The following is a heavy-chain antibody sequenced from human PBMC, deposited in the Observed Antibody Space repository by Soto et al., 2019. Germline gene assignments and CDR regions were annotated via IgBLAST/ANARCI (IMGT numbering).Heavy chain of an antibody. J-gene: IGHJ4*01. V-gene: IGHV4-38-2*02. Sequence: SETLSLTCTVSVYSISSGSYWGCIRQPPGKGPEWIASIYHGGTTFYNPSLKSRITISVDTSHNQFSLNLRSVTAADTAVYYCARAHVMAVAGSTFDYWGHGTLVTVSS. CDR3: ARAHVMAVAGSTFDY. D-gene: IGHD6-19*01. CDR2: IYHGGTT. CDR1: VYSISSGSY.